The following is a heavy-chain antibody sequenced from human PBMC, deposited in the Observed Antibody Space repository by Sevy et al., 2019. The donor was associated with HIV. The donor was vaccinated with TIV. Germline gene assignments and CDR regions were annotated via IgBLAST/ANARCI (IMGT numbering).Heavy chain of an antibody. Sequence: ASLKVSCKASGFTFTSSAVQWVRQARGQRLEWIGWIVVGSGNTNYAQKFQERVTITRDMSTSTAYMELSSLRSEDTAVYYCAADLFGDLGGYYYYYYMDVWGKGTTVTVSS. D-gene: IGHD4-17*01. J-gene: IGHJ6*03. V-gene: IGHV1-58*01. CDR3: AADLFGDLGGYYYYYYMDV. CDR1: GFTFTSSA. CDR2: IVVGSGNT.